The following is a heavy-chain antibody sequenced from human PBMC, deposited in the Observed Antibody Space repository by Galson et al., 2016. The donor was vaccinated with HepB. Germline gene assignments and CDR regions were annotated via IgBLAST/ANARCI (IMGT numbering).Heavy chain of an antibody. CDR1: GASISSSGYY. CDR2: MYYRGTT. Sequence: QVQLQESGPGLVKPSETLSLTCTVSGASISSSGYYWGWIRQPPGKGLEWSGAMYYRGTTDYNTSLQSRVTLSVDTSKNPFSLSLRSVTAADTAVYYCAKEPGASYYYAMDVWGQGTTVIVSS. CDR3: AKEPGASYYYAMDV. V-gene: IGHV4-39*02. J-gene: IGHJ6*02.